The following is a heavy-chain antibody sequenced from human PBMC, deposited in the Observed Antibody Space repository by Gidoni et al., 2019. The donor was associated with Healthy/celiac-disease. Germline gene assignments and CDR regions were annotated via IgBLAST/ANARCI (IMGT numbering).Heavy chain of an antibody. J-gene: IGHJ4*02. Sequence: QMQLVQSGPEVKKPGTSVKVSCTASGFTFTSSAVQWVRQARGQRLEWIGWIVVGSGNTNYAQKFQERVTITRDMSTSTAYMELSSLRSEDTAVYYCAADRADSSGYYFDYWGQGTLVTVSS. D-gene: IGHD3-22*01. V-gene: IGHV1-58*01. CDR3: AADRADSSGYYFDY. CDR1: GFTFTSSA. CDR2: IVVGSGNT.